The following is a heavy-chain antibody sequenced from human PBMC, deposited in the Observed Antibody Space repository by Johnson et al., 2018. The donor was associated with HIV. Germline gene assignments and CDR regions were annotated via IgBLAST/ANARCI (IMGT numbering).Heavy chain of an antibody. CDR3: ARDYRGALDI. V-gene: IGHV3-11*01. J-gene: IGHJ3*02. Sequence: QVQLVESGGGLVKPGGSLIVYCEASGLTFSDYYMSWIRQAPGKGLEWVSYISSSGSSRYYADSVKGRFTITRDNVKNSLYMQMNSLRVEDTAVYFCARDYRGALDIWGQGTMVTVYS. D-gene: IGHD4-11*01. CDR2: ISSSGSSR. CDR1: GLTFSDYY.